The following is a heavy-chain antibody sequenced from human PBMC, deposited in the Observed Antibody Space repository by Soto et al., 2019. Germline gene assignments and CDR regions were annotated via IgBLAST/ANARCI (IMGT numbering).Heavy chain of an antibody. V-gene: IGHV3-30*18. CDR1: GFTFSSYG. CDR2: ISYDGSNK. D-gene: IGHD1-26*01. CDR3: AKDRGWELRVDY. Sequence: QVQLVESGGGVVQPGRSLRLSCAASGFTFSSYGMHWVRQAPGKGLEWVAVISYDGSNKYYADSVKGRFTISRDNSKNTLYLQMNSLRAKDTAVYYCAKDRGWELRVDYWGQGTLVTVSS. J-gene: IGHJ4*02.